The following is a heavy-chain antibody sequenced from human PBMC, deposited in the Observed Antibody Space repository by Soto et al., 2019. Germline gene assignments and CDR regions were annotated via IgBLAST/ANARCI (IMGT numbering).Heavy chain of an antibody. CDR3: ARDMDGELELFDY. J-gene: IGHJ4*02. CDR2: ISSSSSYI. D-gene: IGHD1-7*01. V-gene: IGHV3-21*01. CDR1: GFTFSSYS. Sequence: PGGSLRLSCAASGFTFSSYSMNWGRQAPWKGLEWVSSISSSSSYIYYADSVKGRFTISRDNAKNSLYLQMNSLRAEDTAVYYCARDMDGELELFDYWGQGTLVTVSS.